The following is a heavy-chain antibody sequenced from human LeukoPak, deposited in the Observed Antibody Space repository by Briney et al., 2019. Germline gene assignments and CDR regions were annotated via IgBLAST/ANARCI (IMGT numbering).Heavy chain of an antibody. CDR2: IYSGGST. Sequence: GGSLRLSCAASGFTFSSYAMSWVRQGPGQGLEWVSVIYSGGSTYYADSVNGRFTISRDNSKNTLYLQMISLRAEDTAVYYCASPSSYGDFAPFYYGMDVWGQGTTVTVSS. CDR3: ASPSSYGDFAPFYYGMDV. V-gene: IGHV3-53*01. D-gene: IGHD4-17*01. J-gene: IGHJ6*02. CDR1: GFTFSSYA.